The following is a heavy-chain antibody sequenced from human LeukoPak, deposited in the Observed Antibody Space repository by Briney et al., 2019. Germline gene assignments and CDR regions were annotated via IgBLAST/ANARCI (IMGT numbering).Heavy chain of an antibody. CDR1: GFTVSSNY. CDR2: ISSSSDII. CDR3: ARDIGYYDSSGYSFGFDY. V-gene: IGHV3-48*04. Sequence: GGSLRLSCAASGFTVSSNYMSWVRQAPGKGLEWVSYISSSSDIIYYADSVKGRFTISRDNAKNSLYLQMNSLRAEDTAVYYCARDIGYYDSSGYSFGFDYWGQGTLVTVSS. D-gene: IGHD3-22*01. J-gene: IGHJ4*02.